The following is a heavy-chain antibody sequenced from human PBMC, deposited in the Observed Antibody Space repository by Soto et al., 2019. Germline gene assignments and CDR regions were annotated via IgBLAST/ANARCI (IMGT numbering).Heavy chain of an antibody. Sequence: GGSLRLSCAASGFTVSSNYMSWVRQAPGKGLEWVAVIYSGGSTYYADSVKGRFTISRDNSKNTLSLQMNSLRAEDTAVYYCAKDLQYYYYYYGMDVWGQGTTVTVSS. CDR3: AKDLQYYYYYYGMDV. V-gene: IGHV3-66*01. CDR1: GFTVSSNY. CDR2: IYSGGST. J-gene: IGHJ6*02.